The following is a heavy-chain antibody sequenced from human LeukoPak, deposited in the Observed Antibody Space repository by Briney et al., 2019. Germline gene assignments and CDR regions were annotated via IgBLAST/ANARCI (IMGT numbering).Heavy chain of an antibody. CDR1: GFTFSLFG. CDR2: IRYDGSDK. D-gene: IGHD3-3*01. J-gene: IGHJ4*02. Sequence: PGGSLRLSCAASGFTFSLFGMHWVRQAPGKGLEWVTFIRYDGSDKYYADSVKGRFTISRDNSKNTVYLQMNSLRAEDTAVYYCAKDRTIFGVDVFDNWGQGTLVTVSS. CDR3: AKDRTIFGVDVFDN. V-gene: IGHV3-30*02.